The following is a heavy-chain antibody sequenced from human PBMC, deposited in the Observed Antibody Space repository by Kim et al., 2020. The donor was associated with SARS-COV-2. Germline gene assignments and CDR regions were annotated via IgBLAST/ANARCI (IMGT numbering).Heavy chain of an antibody. CDR1: GGSISSSSYY. CDR2: IYYSGST. Sequence: SETLSLTCTVSGGSISSSSYYWGWIRQPPGKGLEWIGSIYYSGSTYYNPSLKSRVTISVDTSKNQFSLKLSSVTAADTAVYYCARVMIIVVVPAATIIMGDEAWFDPWGQGTLVTVSS. J-gene: IGHJ5*02. V-gene: IGHV4-39*07. D-gene: IGHD2-2*01. CDR3: ARVMIIVVVPAATIIMGDEAWFDP.